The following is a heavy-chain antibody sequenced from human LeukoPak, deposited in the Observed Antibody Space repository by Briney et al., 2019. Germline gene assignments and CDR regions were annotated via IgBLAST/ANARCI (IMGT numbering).Heavy chain of an antibody. Sequence: GGSLRLSCAASGFAFSSYAMHWVRQAPGKGLEWVALISNDGNNKYHADSVKGRFTISRDNSKNTLYLQMNSPRAEDTAVYYCARSSYSSGWYVMNPWGQGTLVTVSS. J-gene: IGHJ5*02. CDR2: ISNDGNNK. CDR1: GFAFSSYA. CDR3: ARSSYSSGWYVMNP. D-gene: IGHD6-19*01. V-gene: IGHV3-30-3*01.